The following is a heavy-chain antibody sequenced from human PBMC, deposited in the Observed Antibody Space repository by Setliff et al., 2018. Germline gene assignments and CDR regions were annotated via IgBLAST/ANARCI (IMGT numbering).Heavy chain of an antibody. V-gene: IGHV4-39*02. CDR1: GGSLRGNAIF. Sequence: PSETLSLTCTVSGGSLRGNAIFWGWIRQPPGTGLEWIGSTYYNGDAYYNPSLKSRVTMSVDTSRNQFSLTLSSVTAADTAVYYCARESRFGYSGYDCAFDYWGQGMLVTVSS. CDR2: TYYNGDA. D-gene: IGHD5-12*01. J-gene: IGHJ4*02. CDR3: ARESRFGYSGYDCAFDY.